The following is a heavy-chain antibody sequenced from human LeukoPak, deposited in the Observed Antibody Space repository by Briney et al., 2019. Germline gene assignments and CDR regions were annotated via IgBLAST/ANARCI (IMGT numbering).Heavy chain of an antibody. J-gene: IGHJ4*02. CDR1: GGSISSGSYY. CDR3: AREVGALYYFDY. V-gene: IGHV4-61*02. Sequence: PSETLSLTCTVSGGSISSGSYYWSWIRQPAGKGLEWIGRIYTSGSTNYNPSLKSRVTISVGTSKNQFSLKLSSVTAADTAVYYCAREVGALYYFDYWGQGTLVTVSS. CDR2: IYTSGST. D-gene: IGHD1-26*01.